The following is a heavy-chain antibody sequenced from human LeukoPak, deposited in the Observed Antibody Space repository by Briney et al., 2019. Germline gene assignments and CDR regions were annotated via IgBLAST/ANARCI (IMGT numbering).Heavy chain of an antibody. CDR1: GASVSGSNYY. Sequence: PSETLSLTCAVSGASVSGSNYYWGWIRQPPGKGPEWIGNIYSSGSTYYNASLQSRVTISIDTSKNQFSLKLSSVTAADTAVYYCARARWDYFDYWGQGTLVTVSS. CDR3: ARARWDYFDY. V-gene: IGHV4-39*07. J-gene: IGHJ4*02. CDR2: IYSSGST. D-gene: IGHD5-24*01.